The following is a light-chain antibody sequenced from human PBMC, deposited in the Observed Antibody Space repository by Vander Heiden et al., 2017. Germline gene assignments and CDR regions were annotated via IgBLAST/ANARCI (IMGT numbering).Light chain of an antibody. Sequence: EIVLTQSPATLSLYPWAGATLPCRASQSVSSYLAWYQHKPGQAPRLLIYEASNRATGIPGRFSGTGSGTDFTLTISSLEPEDSAVYYCQHRSGWLPGTFGPGTKVEIK. CDR3: QHRSGWLPGT. CDR1: QSVSSY. V-gene: IGKV3-11*01. CDR2: EAS. J-gene: IGKJ1*01.